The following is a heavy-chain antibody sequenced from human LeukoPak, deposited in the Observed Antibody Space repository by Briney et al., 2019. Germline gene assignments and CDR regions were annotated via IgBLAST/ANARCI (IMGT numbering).Heavy chain of an antibody. D-gene: IGHD4-17*01. CDR3: ARARRDDYGDYESYYYYYMDV. CDR1: GGSISSSSYY. CDR2: IYYSGST. Sequence: SETLSLTCTVSGGSISSSSYYWGWIRQPPGKGLEWIGSIYYSGSTYYNPSLKSRVTISVDTSKNQFSLKLSSVTAADTAVYYCARARRDDYGDYESYYYYYMDVWGKGTTVTVSS. J-gene: IGHJ6*03. V-gene: IGHV4-39*07.